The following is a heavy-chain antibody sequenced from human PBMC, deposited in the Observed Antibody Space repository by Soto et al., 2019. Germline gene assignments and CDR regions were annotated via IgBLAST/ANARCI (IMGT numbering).Heavy chain of an antibody. V-gene: IGHV1-46*03. CDR2: INPSGGST. D-gene: IGHD2-2*01. Sequence: VASVKVSCKASGYTFTSYYMHWVRQAPGQGLEWMGIINPSGGSTSYAQKFQGRVTMTRDTSTSTVYMELSSLRSEDTAVYYCARNIVVVPAAERQKGYYYYGMDVWGQGTTVTVSS. J-gene: IGHJ6*02. CDR3: ARNIVVVPAAERQKGYYYYGMDV. CDR1: GYTFTSYY.